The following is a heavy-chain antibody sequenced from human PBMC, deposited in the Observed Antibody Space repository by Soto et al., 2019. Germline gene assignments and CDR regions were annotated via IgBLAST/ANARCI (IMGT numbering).Heavy chain of an antibody. CDR1: GGSFSGYY. D-gene: IGHD3-10*01. CDR2: INHSGST. V-gene: IGHV4-34*01. J-gene: IGHJ4*02. CDR3: ARANYYYGSGSHLDY. Sequence: QVQLQQWGAGLLKPSETLSLTCAVYGGSFSGYYWSWIRQPPGKGLEWIGEINHSGSTNYNPSLKSRVTISVDTSKNQFSLKLSSVTAADTAVYYCARANYYYGSGSHLDYWGQGTLVTVSS.